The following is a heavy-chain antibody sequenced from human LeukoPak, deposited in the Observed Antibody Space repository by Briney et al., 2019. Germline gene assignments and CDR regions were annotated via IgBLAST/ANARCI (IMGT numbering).Heavy chain of an antibody. CDR3: AKDPGDYYDSSGYSY. V-gene: IGHV3-23*01. J-gene: IGHJ4*02. Sequence: PGGSLRLSCAASGFTFSSYAMSWVRQAPGKGLEWVSAISGSGGSTYYADSVKGRFTISRDNSKNTLYLQMNSLRAEDTAVYYCAKDPGDYYDSSGYSYWGQGTLVTVSS. D-gene: IGHD3-22*01. CDR2: ISGSGGST. CDR1: GFTFSSYA.